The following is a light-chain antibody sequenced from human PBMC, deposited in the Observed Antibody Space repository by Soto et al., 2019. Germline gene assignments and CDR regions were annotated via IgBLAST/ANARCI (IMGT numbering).Light chain of an antibody. CDR2: PLS. Sequence: DIVMTQTPLSLPVTPGEPASISCRSSQSLLDSDDGNTYLDWYLQKPGQSPQLLNYPLSYRASGVPDRFSGSGSGTDFTLKISSVEAEDVGVYYCMQRIEFPYTFGGGTKVEIK. J-gene: IGKJ4*01. V-gene: IGKV2-40*01. CDR3: MQRIEFPYT. CDR1: QSLLDSDDGNTY.